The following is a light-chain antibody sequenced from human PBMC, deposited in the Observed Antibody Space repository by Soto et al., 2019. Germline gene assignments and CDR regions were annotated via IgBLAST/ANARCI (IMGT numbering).Light chain of an antibody. Sequence: QSVLTQPPSASGTPGQTVTISCSVSGSNIGSNYVDWYQQFPGTAPKLLIYKNSQRPSGVPDRFSGSKSGTSASLAISGLRSEDEAHYYCAAWDDTLRSSYVFGPGTKVTVL. V-gene: IGLV1-47*01. CDR2: KNS. CDR1: GSNIGSNY. J-gene: IGLJ1*01. CDR3: AAWDDTLRSSYV.